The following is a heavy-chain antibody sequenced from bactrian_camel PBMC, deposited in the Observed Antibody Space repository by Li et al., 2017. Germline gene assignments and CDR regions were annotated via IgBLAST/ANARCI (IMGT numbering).Heavy chain of an antibody. D-gene: IGHD1*01. V-gene: IGHV3S59*01. CDR1: GYATSHYC. Sequence: DVQLVESGGGSVQEGQSLKLSCAISGYATSHYCIAWFRLSSGKEREEVAHIYARNGRSDVADSVKGRFTVSRGNDQNTLYLLMNNLNPEDTAMYYCATEERSLIGEPCKNAQMQRPMDYWGKGTQVTVS. J-gene: IGHJ7*01. CDR2: IYARNGRS.